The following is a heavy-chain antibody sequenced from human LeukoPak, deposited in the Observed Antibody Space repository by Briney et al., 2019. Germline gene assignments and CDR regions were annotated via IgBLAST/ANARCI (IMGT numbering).Heavy chain of an antibody. Sequence: PGGSLRLSCAASGLTFRNYWFHWVRQAPGKGLVWVSHIHGDGSRTSCADSVKGRFTISRDNRRNIVYLQVNSLTVEDTAMYYCTRNPDGRNWFNPWGQGTLVTVFS. D-gene: IGHD1-14*01. CDR3: TRNPDGRNWFNP. CDR1: GLTFRNYW. V-gene: IGHV3-74*01. J-gene: IGHJ5*02. CDR2: IHGDGSRT.